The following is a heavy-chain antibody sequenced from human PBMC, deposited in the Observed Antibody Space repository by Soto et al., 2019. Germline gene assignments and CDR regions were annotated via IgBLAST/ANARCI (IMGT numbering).Heavy chain of an antibody. CDR2: ISGSGGST. V-gene: IGHV3-23*01. Sequence: GGSLRLSCAASGFTFSSYAMSWVRQAPGKGLEWVSAISGSGGSTYYADSVKGRFTISRDNSKNTLYLQMNSLRAEDTAVYYCAKPVLRFLEWLLYYFEHWGQGTLVTVSS. J-gene: IGHJ1*01. CDR1: GFTFSSYA. CDR3: AKPVLRFLEWLLYYFEH. D-gene: IGHD3-3*01.